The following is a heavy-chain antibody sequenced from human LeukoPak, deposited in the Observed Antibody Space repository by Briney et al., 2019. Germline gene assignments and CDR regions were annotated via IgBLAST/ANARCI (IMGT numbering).Heavy chain of an antibody. Sequence: SETLSPTCTVSGGSVSRGGYYWNWIRQHPGKGLEWIGFTSYSEGTYYNPSLMSRITISVDISQNQFSLKMRDVTAADTAVYFCATADWESFYFDSWGQGALVAVPS. V-gene: IGHV4-31*03. CDR2: TSYSEGT. CDR1: GGSVSRGGYY. CDR3: ATADWESFYFDS. J-gene: IGHJ4*02. D-gene: IGHD1-26*01.